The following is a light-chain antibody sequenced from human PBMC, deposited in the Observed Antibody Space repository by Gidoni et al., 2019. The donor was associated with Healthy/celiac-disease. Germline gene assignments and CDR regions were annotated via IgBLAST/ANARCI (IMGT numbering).Light chain of an antibody. CDR1: QSISNY. CDR3: QQSYSTPQT. J-gene: IGKJ1*01. CDR2: AAS. Sequence: DIQLTQSPSSLSASVGDRVTITCRASQSISNYLNWYQQKPGKAPKLLIYAASSLQSGVPSRFSGSGSGTDFTLTISSLQPEDFATYYCQQSYSTPQTFXXXTKVEIK. V-gene: IGKV1-39*01.